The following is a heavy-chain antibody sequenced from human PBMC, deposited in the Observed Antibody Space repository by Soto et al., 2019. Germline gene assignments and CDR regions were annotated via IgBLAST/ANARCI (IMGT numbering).Heavy chain of an antibody. J-gene: IGHJ4*02. CDR1: GFSFSFYA. CDR2: ISGTGDTT. CDR3: DFDF. Sequence: EVQLLESGGGLVQPGGSLRLSCAASGFSFSFYAMTWVRQAPGRGLEWVSIISGTGDTTLYADSVKGRFTISRDNSKNTLYLHMNRLRVEDTAVYWCDFDFWGQGTLVTVSS. V-gene: IGHV3-23*01.